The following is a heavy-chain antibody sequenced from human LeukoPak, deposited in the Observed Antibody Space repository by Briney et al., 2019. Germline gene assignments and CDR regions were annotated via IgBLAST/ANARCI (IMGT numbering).Heavy chain of an antibody. V-gene: IGHV4-34*01. CDR1: GGFFCGYY. D-gene: IGHD1-26*01. J-gene: IGHJ4*02. CDR2: INHSGST. Sequence: SETLSLTCAVYGGFFCGYYWSCIRQPPGKGLEWIGEINHSGSTNYNPSLKSRVTISVDTSKNQFSLKLSTVTAADTAVYYCARWEGGSYYDFDYWGQGTLVTVSS. CDR3: ARWEGGSYYDFDY.